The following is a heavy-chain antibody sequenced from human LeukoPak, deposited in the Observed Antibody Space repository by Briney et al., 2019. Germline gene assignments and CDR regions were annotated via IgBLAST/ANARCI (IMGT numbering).Heavy chain of an antibody. D-gene: IGHD5-18*01. J-gene: IGHJ4*02. CDR3: ARGQIGGYGTGTFDY. Sequence: GGSLRLSCGASGFTFSSYAMSWVRQAPGKGLEWVSVIYSGGSTYYADSVKGRFTISRDNSKNTLYLQMKSLRAEDTAVYYCARGQIGGYGTGTFDYWGQGTLVTVSS. V-gene: IGHV3-53*01. CDR2: IYSGGST. CDR1: GFTFSSYA.